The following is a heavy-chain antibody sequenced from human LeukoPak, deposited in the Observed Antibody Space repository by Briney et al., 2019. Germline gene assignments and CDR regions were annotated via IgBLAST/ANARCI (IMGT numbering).Heavy chain of an antibody. CDR1: VFTFSSYA. CDR3: TRSFRSFDFYYFDN. CDR2: ISGSGGST. V-gene: IGHV3-23*01. D-gene: IGHD5-12*01. Sequence: GVSVRLSCAACVFTFSSYAMNWVRPAPGKGLEWVSSISGSGGSTFYADSVKGRFTISRDNSRNTLYLQMNSLSGEDTAIFYCTRSFRSFDFYYFDNWGQGTLVTVSS. J-gene: IGHJ4*02.